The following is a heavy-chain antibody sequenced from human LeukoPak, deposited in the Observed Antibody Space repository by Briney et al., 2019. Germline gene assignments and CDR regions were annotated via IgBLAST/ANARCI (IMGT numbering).Heavy chain of an antibody. J-gene: IGHJ4*02. CDR3: ARVWCSSTSCYPVGYYLDY. V-gene: IGHV4-59*01. D-gene: IGHD2-2*01. CDR2: IYYSGST. Sequence: SETLSLTCTVSGGSISSYYWSWIRQPPGKGLEWIGYIYYSGSTNYNPSLKSRVTISVDTSKNQFSLKLSSVTAADTAVYYCARVWCSSTSCYPVGYYLDYWGQGTLVTVSS. CDR1: GGSISSYY.